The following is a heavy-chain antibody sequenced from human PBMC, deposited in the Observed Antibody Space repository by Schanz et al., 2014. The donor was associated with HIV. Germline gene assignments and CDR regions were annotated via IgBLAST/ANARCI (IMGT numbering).Heavy chain of an antibody. D-gene: IGHD2-21*02. Sequence: QVQLVQSGAEVKKPGSSVKVSCKTFGGAFRIYAMSWVRQAPGQGLEWMGGIVPIFGTTNYAQRFQGRVSITADESTSTAYMELSGLRSQDTAVYYCARGEGGADCSHFYYYGTDIWGQ. V-gene: IGHV1-69*01. CDR2: IVPIFGTT. CDR1: GGAFRIYA. J-gene: IGHJ6*02. CDR3: ARGEGGADCSHFYYYGTDI.